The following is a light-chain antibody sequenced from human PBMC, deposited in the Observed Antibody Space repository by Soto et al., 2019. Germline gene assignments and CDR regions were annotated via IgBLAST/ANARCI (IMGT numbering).Light chain of an antibody. CDR1: SSDVGTYNL. CDR2: EGS. J-gene: IGLJ3*02. CDR3: CSYAGSSTGV. Sequence: QSALTQPASVSGSPGQSITISCTGTSSDVGTYNLVSWYQQHAGKAPKLMLYEGSKRPSGVSNRFSGSKSGNTASLTISGLQAEDEADYYCCSYAGSSTGVFGGGTKLTVL. V-gene: IGLV2-23*01.